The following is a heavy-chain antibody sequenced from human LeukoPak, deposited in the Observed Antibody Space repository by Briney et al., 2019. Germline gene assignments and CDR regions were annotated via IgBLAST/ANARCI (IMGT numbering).Heavy chain of an antibody. D-gene: IGHD3-3*01. V-gene: IGHV3-30*02. CDR1: GFTFSSYG. CDR3: AKDEESYGVVIKDYFDY. Sequence: AGGSLRLSCAASGFTFSSYGMHWVRQAPGKGLEWVAFIRYDGSNKYYADSVKGRFTISRDNSKNTLYLQMNSLRAEDTAVYYCAKDEESYGVVIKDYFDYWGQGTLVTVSS. J-gene: IGHJ4*02. CDR2: IRYDGSNK.